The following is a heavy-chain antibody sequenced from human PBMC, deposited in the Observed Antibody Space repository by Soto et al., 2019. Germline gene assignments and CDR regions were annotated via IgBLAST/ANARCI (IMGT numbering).Heavy chain of an antibody. Sequence: QVQLVESGGGVVQPGRSLRLSCAASGFTFSSYGMHWVRQAPGKGLEWVAVIWYDGSNKYYADSVKGRFTISRDNSKNTLYLQMNSLRAEDTAVYYCARDRVASGELDYWGQGTLVTVSS. CDR1: GFTFSSYG. D-gene: IGHD1-26*01. CDR3: ARDRVASGELDY. J-gene: IGHJ4*02. V-gene: IGHV3-33*01. CDR2: IWYDGSNK.